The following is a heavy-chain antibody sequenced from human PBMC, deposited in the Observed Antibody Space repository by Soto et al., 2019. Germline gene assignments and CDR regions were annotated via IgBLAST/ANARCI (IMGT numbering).Heavy chain of an antibody. V-gene: IGHV3-23*01. D-gene: IGHD6-19*01. CDR3: AKAPPGGWMV. Sequence: EVQLLESGGGLVQPGGSLRLSCAASGITFSTFSSYAMSWVRHAPGKGLEWVSGINGNGAYTYYVDSVKGRFTISRDNSKNTVYLQMNSLRAEDTAVYYCAKAPPGGWMVWGQGTLVTVSS. CDR2: INGNGAYT. J-gene: IGHJ4*02. CDR1: GITFSTFSSYA.